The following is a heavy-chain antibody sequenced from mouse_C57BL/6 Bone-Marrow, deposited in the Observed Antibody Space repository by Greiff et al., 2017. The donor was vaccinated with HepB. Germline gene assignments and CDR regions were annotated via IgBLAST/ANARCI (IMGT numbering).Heavy chain of an antibody. Sequence: QVTLKESGPGILQPSQTLSLTCSFSGFSLSTFGMGVGGIRQPSGKGLEWLAHIWWDDDKYYNPALKSRLTISKDTSKNQVFLKIAKVDTADTATYYCARARRASSLDYWGQGTTLTVSS. CDR2: IWWDDDK. J-gene: IGHJ2*01. CDR3: ARARRASSLDY. CDR1: GFSLSTFGMG. D-gene: IGHD1-1*01. V-gene: IGHV8-8*01.